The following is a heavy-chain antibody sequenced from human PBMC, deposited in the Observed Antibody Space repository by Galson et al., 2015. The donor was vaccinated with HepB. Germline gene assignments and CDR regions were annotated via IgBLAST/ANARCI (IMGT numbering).Heavy chain of an antibody. CDR1: GGSFSGYY. D-gene: IGHD6-13*01. V-gene: IGHV4-34*01. J-gene: IGHJ3*02. Sequence: LTCAVHGGSFSGYYWSWIRHTPGKGLEWIGEISHSGSTNYNPSLKSRATISEDTSKKQFSLKVNSVTVADTAVYYCARLYEGGSSWFHGRPFDIWGQGTMVTVSS. CDR3: ARLYEGGSSWFHGRPFDI. CDR2: ISHSGST.